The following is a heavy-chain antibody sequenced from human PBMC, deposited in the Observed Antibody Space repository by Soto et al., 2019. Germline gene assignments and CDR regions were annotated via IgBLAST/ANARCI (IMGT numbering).Heavy chain of an antibody. J-gene: IGHJ4*02. Sequence: QVQLQESGPGLVKPSETLSLTCTVSGGSISSYYWSWIRQPPGKGLEWIGYIYYSGSTNYNPSLKSRLSISVDTSKNPFSLKLNSVTAADTAVYYCARGGGSPDCWGQGTLVTVSS. CDR1: GGSISSYY. V-gene: IGHV4-59*01. CDR2: IYYSGST. D-gene: IGHD1-26*01. CDR3: ARGGGSPDC.